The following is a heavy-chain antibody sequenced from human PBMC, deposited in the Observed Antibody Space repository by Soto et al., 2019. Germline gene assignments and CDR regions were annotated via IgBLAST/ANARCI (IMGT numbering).Heavy chain of an antibody. J-gene: IGHJ6*02. CDR3: ARAQGPYGSGSYYETDALFYYYYGMDV. V-gene: IGHV3-23*01. D-gene: IGHD3-10*01. CDR1: GFTFSNNA. Sequence: EVQLLESGGVLVQPGGSLRLSCVASGFTFSNNAMTWVRQAPGKGLEWVSIVSGDSATTYYADSVKGRFTISRDNSKNTLYLQMNSLRAEDTAVYYCARAQGPYGSGSYYETDALFYYYYGMDVWGQGTTVTVSS. CDR2: VSGDSATT.